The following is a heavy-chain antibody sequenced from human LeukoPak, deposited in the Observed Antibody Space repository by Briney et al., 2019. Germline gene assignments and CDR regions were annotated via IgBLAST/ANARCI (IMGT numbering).Heavy chain of an antibody. D-gene: IGHD3-22*01. Sequence: GGSLRLSCAASGFTFSNYWMHWVRQAPGKGLVWVSRINSDGINTSYADSVKGRFTISRDNTKNTLNLQMNSLRAEDTAVYYCARDLGQYYDTSDNWFDPWGQGTLVTVSS. CDR2: INSDGINT. CDR3: ARDLGQYYDTSDNWFDP. V-gene: IGHV3-74*01. CDR1: GFTFSNYW. J-gene: IGHJ5*02.